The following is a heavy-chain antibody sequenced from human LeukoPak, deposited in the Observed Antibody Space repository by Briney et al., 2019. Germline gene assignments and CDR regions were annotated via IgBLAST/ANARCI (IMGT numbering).Heavy chain of an antibody. Sequence: ASVKVSCKASGYTFTSYGISWVRQAPGQGLEWMGWISAYNGNTNYAQKLQGRVTMTTDTSTSTAYMELRSLRSDDTAVYYCARESPSGYDFWSGYYTIDYWGQGTLVTVSS. CDR2: ISAYNGNT. CDR3: ARESPSGYDFWSGYYTIDY. V-gene: IGHV1-18*01. D-gene: IGHD3-3*01. J-gene: IGHJ4*02. CDR1: GYTFTSYG.